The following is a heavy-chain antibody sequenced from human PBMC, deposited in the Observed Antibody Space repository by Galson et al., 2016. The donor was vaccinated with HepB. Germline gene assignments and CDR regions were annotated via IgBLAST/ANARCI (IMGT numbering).Heavy chain of an antibody. CDR2: IGLADDT. Sequence: SLRLSCAASGFTFRRYDMHWVRQPTGKGLEWVSSIGLADDTYYSDSVKGRFTISRENDKNSLYLQMSSLRADDTAVYYFYVHTTGFGDHWGQGTLVTVSS. V-gene: IGHV3-13*01. CDR1: GFTFRRYD. D-gene: IGHD3-10*01. J-gene: IGHJ4*02. CDR3: YVHTTGFGDH.